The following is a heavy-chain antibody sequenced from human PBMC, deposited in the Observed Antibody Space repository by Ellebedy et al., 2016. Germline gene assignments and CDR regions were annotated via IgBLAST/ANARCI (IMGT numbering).Heavy chain of an antibody. D-gene: IGHD4-17*01. CDR2: ISGSGGST. CDR1: GFTFSSYW. Sequence: GESLKISCAASGFTFSSYWMSWVRQAPGKGLEWVSAISGSGGSTYYADSVKGRFTISRDNSKNTLYLQMNSLRAEDTAVYYCAKCNGDYAAFSPWGQGTLVTVSS. J-gene: IGHJ5*02. CDR3: AKCNGDYAAFSP. V-gene: IGHV3-23*01.